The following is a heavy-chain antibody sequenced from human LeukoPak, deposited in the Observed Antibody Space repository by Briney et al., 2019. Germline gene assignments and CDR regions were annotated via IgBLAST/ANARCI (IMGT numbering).Heavy chain of an antibody. CDR1: GFTFSDYY. Sequence: GSLRLSCAASGFTFSDYYMSRIRQPPGKGLEWIGEINHSGSTNYNPSLKSRVTISVDTSKNQFSLKLSSVTAADTAVYYCATRGVVVDYWGQGTLVTVSS. V-gene: IGHV4-34*08. CDR3: ATRGVVVDY. CDR2: INHSGST. D-gene: IGHD2-2*01. J-gene: IGHJ4*02.